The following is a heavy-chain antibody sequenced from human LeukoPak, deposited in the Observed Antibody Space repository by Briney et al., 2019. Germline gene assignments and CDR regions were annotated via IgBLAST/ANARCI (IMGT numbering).Heavy chain of an antibody. CDR3: AKGYNYAYEY. V-gene: IGHV3-53*01. CDR1: GFTVSSSY. J-gene: IGHJ4*02. CDR2: IYSGGST. D-gene: IGHD5-18*01. Sequence: GGSLRLSCAASGFTVSSSYMSWVRQAPGKGLEWVSLIYSGGSTYYAASVKGRFTISRDNSKNTLYLQMNSLRPGDTAVYYCAKGYNYAYEYWGQGTLVTVSS.